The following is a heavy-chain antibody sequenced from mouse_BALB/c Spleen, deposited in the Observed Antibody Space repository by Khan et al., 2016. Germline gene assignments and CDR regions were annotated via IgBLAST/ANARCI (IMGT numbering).Heavy chain of an antibody. J-gene: IGHJ1*01. Sequence: EVQLQESGPGLVKPSQSLSLTCTVTGYSITSDYAWNWIRQFPGNKLEWMGYIRYSGSTTYNPSLKSRISITRDTSKNQFFLQLYSVTTEDTATYYCTGAPTATQYIDVWGAGTTVTVSS. D-gene: IGHD1-2*01. CDR2: IRYSGST. V-gene: IGHV3-2*02. CDR1: GYSITSDYA. CDR3: TGAPTATQYIDV.